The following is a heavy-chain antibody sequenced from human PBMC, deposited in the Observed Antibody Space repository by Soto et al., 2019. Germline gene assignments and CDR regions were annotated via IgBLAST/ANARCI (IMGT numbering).Heavy chain of an antibody. V-gene: IGHV1-69*01. CDR2: IIPIFGTA. D-gene: IGHD2-2*01. Sequence: QVQLVQSGAEVKKPGSSVKVSCKASGGTFSSYAISWVRQAPGQGLEWMGGIIPIFGTANYAQKFQGRVTIAADESTSTAYKELSSLRAEDTAVYYCARGHQDIVVVPAATDWFDPWGQGTLVTVSS. J-gene: IGHJ5*02. CDR1: GGTFSSYA. CDR3: ARGHQDIVVVPAATDWFDP.